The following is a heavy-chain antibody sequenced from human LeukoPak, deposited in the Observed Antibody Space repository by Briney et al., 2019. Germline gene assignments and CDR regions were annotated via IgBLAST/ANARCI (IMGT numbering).Heavy chain of an antibody. CDR3: VRERFGAIVEN. D-gene: IGHD3-10*01. J-gene: IGHJ4*02. Sequence: GVSLRLSCAASGFTVSAYAMAWVRQAPVKGLEWVSTIYDDNTYYADSVKGRFAISTDNSKNTLYLQMNSLRVEDTAVYFCVRERFGAIVENWGQGALVIVSS. CDR1: GFTVSAYA. CDR2: IYDDNT. V-gene: IGHV3-23*01.